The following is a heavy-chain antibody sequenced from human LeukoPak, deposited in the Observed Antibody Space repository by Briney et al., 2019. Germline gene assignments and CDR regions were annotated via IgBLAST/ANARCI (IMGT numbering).Heavy chain of an antibody. Sequence: GGSLRLSCVASGFTFSSYSMNWVRQAPGKGLEWVSSISSSSSYIYYADSVKGRFTISRDNAKNSLYLQMNSLRAEDTAVYYCARDPGGYCSSTSCPNWFDPWGQGTLVTVSS. CDR1: GFTFSSYS. J-gene: IGHJ5*02. CDR2: ISSSSSYI. CDR3: ARDPGGYCSSTSCPNWFDP. V-gene: IGHV3-21*01. D-gene: IGHD2-2*01.